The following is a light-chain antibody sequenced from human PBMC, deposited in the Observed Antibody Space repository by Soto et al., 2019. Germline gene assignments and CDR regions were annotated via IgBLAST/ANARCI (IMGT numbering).Light chain of an antibody. CDR2: DAS. CDR1: QSVSSY. Sequence: EIVLTQAPITLSVSPGERATLSCRASQSVSSYLAWYQQKPGQAPRLLIYDASNRATGIPARFSGSGSGTDFTLTISSLEPEDFAVYYCQQRGNWPITFGQGTRLEIK. CDR3: QQRGNWPIT. V-gene: IGKV3-11*01. J-gene: IGKJ5*01.